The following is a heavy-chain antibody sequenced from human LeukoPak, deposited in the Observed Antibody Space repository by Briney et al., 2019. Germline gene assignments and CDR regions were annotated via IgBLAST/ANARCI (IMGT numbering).Heavy chain of an antibody. CDR1: GGSISSYY. CDR2: IYYSGGT. J-gene: IGHJ1*01. D-gene: IGHD3-22*01. Sequence: SETLSLTCTVSGGSISSYYWSWIRQPPGKGLEWIGYIYYSGGTNYNPSLKSRVTISVDTSKNQFSLKLSSVTAADTAVYYCARVERGYSNYAEYFQHWGQGTLVTVSS. CDR3: ARVERGYSNYAEYFQH. V-gene: IGHV4-59*01.